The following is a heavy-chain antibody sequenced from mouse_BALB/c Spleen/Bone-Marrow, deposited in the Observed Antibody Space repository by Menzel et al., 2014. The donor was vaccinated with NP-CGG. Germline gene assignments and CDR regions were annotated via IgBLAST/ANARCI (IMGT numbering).Heavy chain of an antibody. D-gene: IGHD2-3*01. V-gene: IGHV5-9-3*01. CDR1: GFTFSSYT. CDR2: ISSGGSYT. Sequence: EVNLVESGGGLVKPGGSLKLSCAASGFTFSSYTMSWVRQTPEKRLEWVATISSGGSYTYYPDSVKGRFTISRDNAKNSLYLQMSSMRSEDTAMYYCARQESIYDGYYGGFTYWGQGTLVTVSA. J-gene: IGHJ3*01. CDR3: ARQESIYDGYYGGFTY.